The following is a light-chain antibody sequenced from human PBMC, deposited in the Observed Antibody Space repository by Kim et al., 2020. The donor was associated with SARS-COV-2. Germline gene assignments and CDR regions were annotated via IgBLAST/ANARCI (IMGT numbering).Light chain of an antibody. J-gene: IGLJ3*02. CDR1: SGHSSYA. CDR3: QTWGTGGV. V-gene: IGLV4-69*01. CDR2: LNSDGSH. Sequence: PVLTQSPSASASLGASVKLTCTLSSGHSSYAIAWHQQQPEKGPRYLMKLNSDGSHSKGDGIPDRFSGSSSGAERYLTISSLQSEDEADYYCQTWGTGGVFGGGTQLTV.